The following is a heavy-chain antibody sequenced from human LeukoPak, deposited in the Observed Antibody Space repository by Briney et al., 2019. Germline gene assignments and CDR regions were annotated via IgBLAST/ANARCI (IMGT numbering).Heavy chain of an antibody. J-gene: IGHJ4*02. CDR1: GYTFTGYY. D-gene: IGHD3-3*01. Sequence: GASVKVSCKASGYTFTGYYMHWVRQAPGQGLEWMGWINPNSGGTNYAQKFQGRVTMTRDTSISTAYMELSRLRPDDTAVYYCARGGYYDFWSGYFTFDYWGQGTLDTVSS. V-gene: IGHV1-2*02. CDR2: INPNSGGT. CDR3: ARGGYYDFWSGYFTFDY.